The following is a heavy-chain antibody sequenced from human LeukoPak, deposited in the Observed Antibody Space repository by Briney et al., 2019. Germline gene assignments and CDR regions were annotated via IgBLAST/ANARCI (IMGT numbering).Heavy chain of an antibody. CDR3: ARHRAAGLNYFDY. CDR2: THSSGNT. D-gene: IGHD6-13*01. CDR1: GGSISSFY. Sequence: SETLSLTCTVAGGSISSFYWGWIRQPPGKGVEWIGHTHSSGNTNYNPSLKSRVTISVDTSKNQFSLKLSSVTAADTAVYYCARHRAAGLNYFDYWGQGTLVTVSS. V-gene: IGHV4-59*08. J-gene: IGHJ4*02.